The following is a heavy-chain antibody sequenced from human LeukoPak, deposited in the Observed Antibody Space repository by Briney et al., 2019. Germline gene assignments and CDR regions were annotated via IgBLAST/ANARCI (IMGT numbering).Heavy chain of an antibody. CDR1: GGSISSINL. V-gene: IGHV4-4*02. Sequence: SETLSLTCAVSGGSISSINLWSWVRQPPGKGLEWIGEMYLSGTTHYNPSLKSRVTISIDKSRNQLSLELSSVTAADTAVYYCAGLEGRYSTGLYYYFDYWGQGILVTVSS. CDR3: AGLEGRYSTGLYYYFDY. J-gene: IGHJ4*02. D-gene: IGHD6-19*01. CDR2: MYLSGTT.